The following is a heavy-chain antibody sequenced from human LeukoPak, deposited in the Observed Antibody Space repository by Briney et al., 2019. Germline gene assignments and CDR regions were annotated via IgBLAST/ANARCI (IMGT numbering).Heavy chain of an antibody. CDR2: IGTAGDT. CDR3: ARGPIYSSSWYAPPDY. V-gene: IGHV3-13*01. CDR1: GFTFSSYD. D-gene: IGHD6-13*01. J-gene: IGHJ4*02. Sequence: QPGGSLRLSCAASGFTFSSYDMHWVRQATGKGLEWVSAIGTAGDTYYPGSVKGRFTISRENAKNSLYLQMNSLRAGDTAVYYCARGPIYSSSWYAPPDYWGQGTLVTVSS.